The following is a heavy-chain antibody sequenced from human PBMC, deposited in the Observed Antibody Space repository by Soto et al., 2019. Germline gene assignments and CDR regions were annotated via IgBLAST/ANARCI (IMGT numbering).Heavy chain of an antibody. J-gene: IGHJ4*02. V-gene: IGHV3-23*01. CDR2: ISGSGGST. D-gene: IGHD2-15*01. CDR1: GFTFSSYA. CDR3: AKETLIVVVVAAMDY. Sequence: GGSLRLSCAASGFTFSSYAMSWVHQAPGKGLEWVSAISGSGGSTYYADSVKGRFTISRDNSKNTLYLQMNSLRAEDTAVYYCAKETLIVVVVAAMDYWGQGTLVTVSS.